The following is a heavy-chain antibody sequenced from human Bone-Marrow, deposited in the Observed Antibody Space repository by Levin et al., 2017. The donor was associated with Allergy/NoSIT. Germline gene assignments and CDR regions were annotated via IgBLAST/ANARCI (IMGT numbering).Heavy chain of an antibody. CDR3: ARGEVWFGEILRGPFDS. V-gene: IGHV4-34*01. J-gene: IGHJ5*01. Sequence: ASETLSLTCSVYGESLTHYYWSWIRQPPGKGPEWIGDIDHSGSTIYTPSLKSRVTISVEKSKNHFSLRLSSVTAADTAVYYCARGEVWFGEILRGPFDSWGQGTLVTVSS. CDR2: IDHSGST. D-gene: IGHD3-10*01. CDR1: GESLTHYY.